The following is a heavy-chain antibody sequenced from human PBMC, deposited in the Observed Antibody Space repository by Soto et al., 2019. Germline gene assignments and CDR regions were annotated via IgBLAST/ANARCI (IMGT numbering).Heavy chain of an antibody. CDR1: GGSISSYY. D-gene: IGHD6-6*01. CDR2: IYTSGST. Sequence: PSETLSLTCTVSGGSISSYYWTGIRRPAGKGLEWIGRIYTSGSTNYNPSLKSRVTMSVDTSKNQFSLKLSSVTAADTAVYYCAREYSSSWRSLYYYYGMDVWGQGTTVTVSS. J-gene: IGHJ6*02. CDR3: AREYSSSWRSLYYYYGMDV. V-gene: IGHV4-4*07.